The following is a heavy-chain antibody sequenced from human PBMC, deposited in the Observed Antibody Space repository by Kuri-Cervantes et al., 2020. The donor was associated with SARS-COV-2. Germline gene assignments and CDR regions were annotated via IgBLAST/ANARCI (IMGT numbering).Heavy chain of an antibody. Sequence: GESLKISCKGSGYTFNNYWIGWVRQPPGKGLEWMGIIYPGDSDTRYSPSFQGQVTISADKSITTAFLQWSSLKAADTAMYYCARRAYGEEVEQYYLDVWGKGTTVTVSS. V-gene: IGHV5-51*01. CDR2: IYPGDSDT. J-gene: IGHJ6*03. D-gene: IGHD4-17*01. CDR1: GYTFNNYW. CDR3: ARRAYGEEVEQYYLDV.